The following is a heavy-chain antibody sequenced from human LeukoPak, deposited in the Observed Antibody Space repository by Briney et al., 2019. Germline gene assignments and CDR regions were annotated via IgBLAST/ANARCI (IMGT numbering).Heavy chain of an antibody. J-gene: IGHJ4*02. D-gene: IGHD4-17*01. Sequence: PSETLSLTCTVSGGSISGSSYYWGWIRQPPGKGLEWIGYIYYSGSTNYNPSLKSRVTISVDTSKNQFSLKLSSVTAADTAVYYCARDTDYGDYQDWGQGTLVTVSS. CDR2: IYYSGST. CDR3: ARDTDYGDYQD. V-gene: IGHV4-61*01. CDR1: GGSISGSSYY.